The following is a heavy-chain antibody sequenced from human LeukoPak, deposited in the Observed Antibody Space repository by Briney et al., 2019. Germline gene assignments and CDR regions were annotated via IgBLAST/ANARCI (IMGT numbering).Heavy chain of an antibody. CDR3: ATDIVVVPAAIAAEEYFQH. CDR1: GGSLTSSNQY. Sequence: SETLSLTCSVVGGSLTSSNQYWGWIRQPPGKGLEWIGSIYYSGRTYYNPSLKSRATISVDTSKNQFSLKLSSVTAADTAAYYCATDIVVVPAAIAAEEYFQHWGQGTLVTISS. J-gene: IGHJ1*01. D-gene: IGHD2-2*02. CDR2: IYYSGRT. V-gene: IGHV4-39*01.